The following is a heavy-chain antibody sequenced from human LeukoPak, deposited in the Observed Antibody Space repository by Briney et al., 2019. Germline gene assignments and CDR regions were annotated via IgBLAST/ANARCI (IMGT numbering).Heavy chain of an antibody. CDR2: IYYSGST. J-gene: IGHJ6*02. D-gene: IGHD1-20*01. V-gene: IGHV4-59*08. Sequence: PSETLSLTCTVSGGSISSYYWSWIRQPPGKGLEWIGYIYYSGSTNYNPSLKSRVTISVDTSKNQFSLKLSSVTAADTAVYYCARQSDNWNLLLDGMDVWGQGTTVTVSS. CDR1: GGSISSYY. CDR3: ARQSDNWNLLLDGMDV.